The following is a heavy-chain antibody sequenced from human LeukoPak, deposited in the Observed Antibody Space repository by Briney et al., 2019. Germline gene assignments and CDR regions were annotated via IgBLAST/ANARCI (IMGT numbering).Heavy chain of an antibody. CDR1: GFTFSSYA. CDR3: TTGRTRAFGGVIVPFDY. J-gene: IGHJ4*02. Sequence: GGSLRLSCAASGFTFSSYAMNWVRQAPGKGLEWVGRIKSKTDGGTTDYAAPVKGRFTISRDDSKNTLYLQMNSLKTEDTAVYYCTTGRTRAFGGVIVPFDYWGQGTLVTVSS. V-gene: IGHV3-15*07. D-gene: IGHD3-16*02. CDR2: IKSKTDGGTT.